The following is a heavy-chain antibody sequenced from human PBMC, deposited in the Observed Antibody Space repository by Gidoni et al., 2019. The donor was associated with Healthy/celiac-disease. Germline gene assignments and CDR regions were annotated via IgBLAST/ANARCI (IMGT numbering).Heavy chain of an antibody. CDR1: GFTFSSYA. D-gene: IGHD7-27*01. CDR3: AKWGKTGDFGRY. CDR2: ISGSGGST. J-gene: IGHJ4*02. Sequence: EVQLLESGGGLVQPGGSLRLACAASGFTFSSYAMRWVRQAPGKGLEWVSAISGSGGSTYYADSVKGRFTISRDNSKNTLYLQMNSLRAEDTAVYYCAKWGKTGDFGRYWGQGTLVTVSS. V-gene: IGHV3-23*01.